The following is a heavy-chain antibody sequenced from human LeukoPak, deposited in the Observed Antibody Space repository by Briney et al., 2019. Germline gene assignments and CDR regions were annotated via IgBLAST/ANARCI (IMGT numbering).Heavy chain of an antibody. CDR2: IYYSGST. V-gene: IGHV4-61*01. J-gene: IGHJ5*02. Sequence: PSETLTLTCTVSGGSVSSGSYYWSWIRQPPGKGLEWIGYIYYSGSTNYNPSLKSRVTISVDKSKNQFSLKLSSVTAADTAVYYCARDREGEQWFQPYNWFDPWGQGTLVTVSS. D-gene: IGHD6-19*01. CDR3: ARDREGEQWFQPYNWFDP. CDR1: GGSVSSGSYY.